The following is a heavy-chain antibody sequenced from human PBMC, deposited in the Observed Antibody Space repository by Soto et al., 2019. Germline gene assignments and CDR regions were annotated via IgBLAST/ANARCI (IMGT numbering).Heavy chain of an antibody. CDR3: ARPLTGTTGWLYYYGMDV. CDR1: GYSFTSYW. Sequence: GESLKISCKGSGYSFTSYWISWVRQMPGKGLEWMGRIDPSDSYTNYSPSFQGHVTISADKSISTAYLQWSSLKASDTAMYYCARPLTGTTGWLYYYGMDVWGQGTTVTSP. D-gene: IGHD1-7*01. CDR2: IDPSDSYT. J-gene: IGHJ6*02. V-gene: IGHV5-10-1*01.